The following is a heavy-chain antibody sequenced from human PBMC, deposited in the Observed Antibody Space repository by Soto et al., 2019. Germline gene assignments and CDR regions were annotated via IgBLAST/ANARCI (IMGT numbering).Heavy chain of an antibody. J-gene: IGHJ4*02. Sequence: SETLSLTCTVSGGSISSSSYYWVWIRQPPGKGLEWIGEINHSGSTNYNPSLKSRVTISVDTSKNQFSLKLSSVTAADTAVYYCATINVEALNDYWGQGTLVTVSS. V-gene: IGHV4-39*07. CDR1: GGSISSSSYY. CDR3: ATINVEALNDY. CDR2: INHSGST.